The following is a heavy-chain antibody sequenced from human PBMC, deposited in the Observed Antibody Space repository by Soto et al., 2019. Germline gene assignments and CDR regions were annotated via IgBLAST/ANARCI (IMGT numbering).Heavy chain of an antibody. Sequence: QVQLQQWGAGLLKPSETLSLTCAVYVGSFSGYYWTWIRQPPGTGLEWIGEINHSGSTNYNPSLKSRVTISVDTSKHQFSLKLTSVTAADTTVYYCARDKITGLFDYWGQGTLVTVSS. V-gene: IGHV4-34*01. CDR3: ARDKITGLFDY. J-gene: IGHJ4*02. D-gene: IGHD2-8*02. CDR1: VGSFSGYY. CDR2: INHSGST.